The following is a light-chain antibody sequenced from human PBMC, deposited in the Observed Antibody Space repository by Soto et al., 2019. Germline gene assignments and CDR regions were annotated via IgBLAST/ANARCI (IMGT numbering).Light chain of an antibody. Sequence: EIVLTQSPATLSVSPGERATLSCRASHSVSSNLAWYQQKPGQAPRLLIYGASIRATGIPDRFSVSGSGTDFTLTISRLEPEDFAVYYCQQYGSSPWTFGQGTKVDI. CDR1: HSVSSN. CDR2: GAS. J-gene: IGKJ1*01. CDR3: QQYGSSPWT. V-gene: IGKV3-20*01.